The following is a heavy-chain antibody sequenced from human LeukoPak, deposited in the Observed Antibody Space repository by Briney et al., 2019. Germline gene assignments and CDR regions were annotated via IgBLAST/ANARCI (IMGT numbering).Heavy chain of an antibody. V-gene: IGHV1-46*01. CDR1: DYIFSGHF. Sequence: ASVKVSCKASDYIFSGHFIHWVRQAPGQGLEWMGIINPSGGSTSYAQKFQGRVTMTRDTSTSTVYMELSSLRSEDTAVYYCATDYGDYHFDYWGQGTLVTVSS. D-gene: IGHD4-17*01. J-gene: IGHJ4*02. CDR3: ATDYGDYHFDY. CDR2: INPSGGST.